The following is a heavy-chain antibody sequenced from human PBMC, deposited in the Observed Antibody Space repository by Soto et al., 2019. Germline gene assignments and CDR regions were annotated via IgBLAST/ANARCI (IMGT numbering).Heavy chain of an antibody. D-gene: IGHD7-27*01. V-gene: IGHV3-30-3*01. CDR2: ISYDGSNK. J-gene: IGHJ4*02. CDR1: GFTFSSYA. Sequence: GGSLRLSCAASGFTFSSYAMHWVRQAPGKGLEWVAVISYDGSNKYYADSVKGRFTISRDNSKNKLYLHMNSLRAEDTAVYYCARLQHTGDGNDQFDYWGQGTLVTVSS. CDR3: ARLQHTGDGNDQFDY.